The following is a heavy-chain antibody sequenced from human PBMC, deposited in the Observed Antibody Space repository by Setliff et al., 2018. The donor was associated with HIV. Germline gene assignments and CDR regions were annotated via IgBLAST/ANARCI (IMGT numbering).Heavy chain of an antibody. V-gene: IGHV1-69*11. CDR1: GGTFRSYS. Sequence: SVKVSCKASGGTFRSYSINWVRQAPGQGLELMGTIIPFIDATHYAQSFQGRLTITADESSNTAYRELSSLRLHDTAVYYCAKAAVEMTTIAFGGPPGYWGQGTLVTVSS. CDR3: AKAAVEMTTIAFGGPPGY. CDR2: IIPFIDAT. D-gene: IGHD3-16*01. J-gene: IGHJ4*02.